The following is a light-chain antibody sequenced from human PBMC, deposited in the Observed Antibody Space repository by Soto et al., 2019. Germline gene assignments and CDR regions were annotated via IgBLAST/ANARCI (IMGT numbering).Light chain of an antibody. CDR3: SSYTSSSTLNYV. J-gene: IGLJ1*01. V-gene: IGLV2-14*01. Sequence: SVRTPPACVSGYHGQWITISCTGTSSDFGGYNYVSWYQQHPGKAPRVMIYEVSNRPSGVSNRFSGSKSGNTASLTISGLQAEDEADYYCSSYTSSSTLNYVFGTGTKVTVL. CDR2: EVS. CDR1: SSDFGGYNY.